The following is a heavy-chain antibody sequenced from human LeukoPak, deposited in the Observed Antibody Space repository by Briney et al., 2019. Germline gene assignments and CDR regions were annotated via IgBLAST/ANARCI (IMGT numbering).Heavy chain of an antibody. D-gene: IGHD1-26*01. V-gene: IGHV3-21*01. CDR3: TKGENGMDV. CDR2: ISDSSSYI. CDR1: GFTFSSYR. Sequence: GGSLRLSCAASGFTFSSYRMNWVRQAPGKGLEWVSSISDSSSYIYHADSVKGWFTISRDNAKNSVYLQMNSLRAEDTATYYCTKGENGMDVWGQGTTVTVSS. J-gene: IGHJ6*02.